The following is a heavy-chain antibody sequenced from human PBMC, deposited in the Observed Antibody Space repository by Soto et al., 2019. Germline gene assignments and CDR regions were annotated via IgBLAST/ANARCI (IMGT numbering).Heavy chain of an antibody. V-gene: IGHV1-3*01. J-gene: IGHJ4*02. D-gene: IGHD2-15*01. Sequence: GASVKVSCKASGYSFTSYAMHWVRQAPGQRLEWMGWINAGNGNTKYSQKFQGRVTITRDTSASTAYMELSSLRSEDTAVYYCARDLGYALTDYWGQGTLVTVSS. CDR1: GYSFTSYA. CDR3: ARDLGYALTDY. CDR2: INAGNGNT.